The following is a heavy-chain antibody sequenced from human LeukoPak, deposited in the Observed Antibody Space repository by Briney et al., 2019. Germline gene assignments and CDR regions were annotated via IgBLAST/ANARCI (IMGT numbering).Heavy chain of an antibody. CDR3: ASGEVAGKLYYYYGMDV. CDR1: GFTFSSYS. V-gene: IGHV3-21*01. CDR2: ISSSSSYI. Sequence: GGSLRLSCAASGFTFSSYSMNWVRQAPGKGLEWVSSISSSSSYIYHADSVKGRFTISRDNAKNSLYLQMNSLRAEDTAVYYCASGEVAGKLYYYYGMDVWGQGTTVTVSS. D-gene: IGHD6-19*01. J-gene: IGHJ6*02.